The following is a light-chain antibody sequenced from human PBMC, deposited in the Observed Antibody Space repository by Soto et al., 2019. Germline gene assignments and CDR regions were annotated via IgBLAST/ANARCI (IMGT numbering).Light chain of an antibody. J-gene: IGKJ2*01. CDR3: QQYNSFST. Sequence: DIQMAQSPSTLSASVGDRVTITCRASQTISSWLAWYQQKPGKAPKILIYKASSLESGVPSRFSGSGSGTEFTLTISSLQPDDLATYYCQQYNSFSTFGQGTKLEIK. V-gene: IGKV1-5*03. CDR2: KAS. CDR1: QTISSW.